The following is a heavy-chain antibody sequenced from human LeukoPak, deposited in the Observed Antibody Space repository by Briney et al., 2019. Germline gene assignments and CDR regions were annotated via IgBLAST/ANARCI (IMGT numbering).Heavy chain of an antibody. CDR1: GFSLGTRGMC. V-gene: IGHV4-30-4*08. Sequence: SGPALVKPTQTLTLTCTFSGFSLGTRGMCVSWIRQPPGKGLEWIGYIYYSGSTYYNPSLKSRVTISVGTSKNQFSLKLSSVTAADTAVYYCARSGKLLEWLLPASVNYFDYWGQGTLVTVSS. D-gene: IGHD3-3*01. J-gene: IGHJ4*02. CDR2: IYYSGST. CDR3: ARSGKLLEWLLPASVNYFDY.